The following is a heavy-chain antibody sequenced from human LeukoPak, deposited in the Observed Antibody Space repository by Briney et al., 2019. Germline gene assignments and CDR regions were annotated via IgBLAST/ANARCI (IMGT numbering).Heavy chain of an antibody. J-gene: IGHJ6*03. V-gene: IGHV4-39*01. CDR2: VFHSGNT. CDR3: ARQIVGTSWNYHYSYIDV. D-gene: IGHD1-1*01. Sequence: NPSETLSLTCSVSGGSISSSLYHWGWLRQPPGKGLEWIGYVFHSGNTYRSPSLQSRVTFSVDTSKNQFSLKLTSVTATDTAVYYCARQIVGTSWNYHYSYIDVWGKGTSVSVSS. CDR1: GGSISSSLYH.